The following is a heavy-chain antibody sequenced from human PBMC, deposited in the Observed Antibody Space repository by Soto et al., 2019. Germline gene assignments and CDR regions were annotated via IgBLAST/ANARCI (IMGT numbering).Heavy chain of an antibody. Sequence: QVQLVQSGAEVKKPGASVKVSCKASGYTFTSYDINWLRQATGQGLEWLGWMNPNSGNTGYARKFQGRVTMTRNTCICTAYMERSSLRSEDRAVYYCARGGCKCLLSFDYWGQGTRVTVSS. CDR3: ARGGCKCLLSFDY. V-gene: IGHV1-8*01. D-gene: IGHD2-21*02. J-gene: IGHJ4*02. CDR1: GYTFTSYD. CDR2: MNPNSGNT.